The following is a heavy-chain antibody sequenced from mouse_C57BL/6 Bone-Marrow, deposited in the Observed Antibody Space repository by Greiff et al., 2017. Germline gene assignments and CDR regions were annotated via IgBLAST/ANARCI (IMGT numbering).Heavy chain of an antibody. V-gene: IGHV14-2*01. CDR2: IDPEDGET. CDR1: GFNIKDYY. Sequence: EVQLQQSGAELVKPGASVKLSCTASGFNIKDYYMHWVKQRTEQGLEWIGRIDPEDGETKYAPKFQGKATITADTSSNTAYLQLSSLTSEDTAVYYCASPYYYGSSFWNDWGQGTTLTVSS. D-gene: IGHD1-1*01. CDR3: ASPYYYGSSFWND. J-gene: IGHJ2*01.